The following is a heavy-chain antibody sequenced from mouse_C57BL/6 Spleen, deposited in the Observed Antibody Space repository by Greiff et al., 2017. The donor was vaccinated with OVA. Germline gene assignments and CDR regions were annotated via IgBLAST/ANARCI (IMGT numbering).Heavy chain of an antibody. CDR2: INPSTGGT. J-gene: IGHJ3*01. CDR1: GYSFTGYY. V-gene: IGHV1-42*01. CDR3: AREEYDYGAWFAY. Sequence: EVQLQQSGPELVKPGASVKISCKASGYSFTGYYMNWVKQSPEKSLEWIGEINPSTGGTTYNQKFKAKATLTVDKSSSTAYMQLKSLTSEDSAVYYCAREEYDYGAWFAYWGQGTLVTVSA. D-gene: IGHD2-4*01.